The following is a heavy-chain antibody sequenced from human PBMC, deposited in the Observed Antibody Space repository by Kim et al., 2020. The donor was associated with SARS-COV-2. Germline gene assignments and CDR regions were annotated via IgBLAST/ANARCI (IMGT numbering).Heavy chain of an antibody. J-gene: IGHJ4*02. CDR2: IYYSGST. V-gene: IGHV4-31*03. D-gene: IGHD6-13*01. CDR3: ARGGSSWSLAIDY. CDR1: GGSISSGGYY. Sequence: SETLSLTCTVSGGSISSGGYYWSWIRQHPGKGLEWIGYIYYSGSTYYNPSHKSRVTISVDTSKNQFSLKLSSVTAAATAVYYCARGGSSWSLAIDYWGQGTLVTVSS.